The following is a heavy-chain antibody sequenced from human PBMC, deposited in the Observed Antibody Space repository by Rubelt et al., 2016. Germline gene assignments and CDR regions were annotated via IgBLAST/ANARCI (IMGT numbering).Heavy chain of an antibody. Sequence: WVRQAPGEGLVWVSRINSDGSITNYADSVKGRFTISRDNAKNTVSLQMNSLRAEDTAVYYCTRATAVSFDYWGQGTLVAVSS. D-gene: IGHD6-25*01. V-gene: IGHV3-74*01. CDR3: TRATAVSFDY. CDR2: INSDGSIT. J-gene: IGHJ4*02.